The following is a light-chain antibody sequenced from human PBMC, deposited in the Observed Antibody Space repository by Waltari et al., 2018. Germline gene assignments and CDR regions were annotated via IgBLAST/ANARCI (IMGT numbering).Light chain of an antibody. CDR3: QQAKSFPLT. Sequence: DIQMTQSPSFVSASAGDRVTIFCRASQDVRSWLAWYQQRPGKAPKLLIYAASNLENGVPSRFSGSGSETNFTLTVKSLQPEDFATYYCQQAKSFPLTFGGGTKVEI. J-gene: IGKJ4*01. CDR2: AAS. V-gene: IGKV1-12*01. CDR1: QDVRSW.